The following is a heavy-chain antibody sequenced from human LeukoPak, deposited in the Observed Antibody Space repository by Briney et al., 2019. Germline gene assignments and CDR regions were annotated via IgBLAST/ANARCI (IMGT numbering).Heavy chain of an antibody. CDR2: IRYDGSNK. Sequence: GGSLRLSCAASGFTFSSYGMHWVRQAPGKGLEWVAFIRYDGSNKYYADSVKGRFTISRDNSKNTLYLQMNSLRAEDTAVYYCAKEPISTYYDFWSGEGGLDYWGQGTLVTVSS. V-gene: IGHV3-30*02. D-gene: IGHD3-3*01. CDR1: GFTFSSYG. J-gene: IGHJ4*02. CDR3: AKEPISTYYDFWSGEGGLDY.